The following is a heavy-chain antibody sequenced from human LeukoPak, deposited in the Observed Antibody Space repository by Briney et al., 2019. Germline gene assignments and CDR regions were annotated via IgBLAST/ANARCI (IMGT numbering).Heavy chain of an antibody. D-gene: IGHD3-22*01. Sequence: GGSLRLSCAASGFTFSSYSMNWVRQAPGKGLEWVSYISSSSSTIYYADSVKGRFTISRDNAKNSLYLQMNSLRAEDTAVYYCARGPRMYYYDSSGYYLGHYWGQGTLVTVSS. CDR3: ARGPRMYYYDSSGYYLGHY. V-gene: IGHV3-48*01. J-gene: IGHJ4*02. CDR1: GFTFSSYS. CDR2: ISSSSSTI.